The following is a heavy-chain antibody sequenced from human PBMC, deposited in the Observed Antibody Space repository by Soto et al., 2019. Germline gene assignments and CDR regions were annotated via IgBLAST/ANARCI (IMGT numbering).Heavy chain of an antibody. J-gene: IGHJ4*02. CDR2: ISAYNGNT. Sequence: ASVKVSCKASGYTFTSYGISWVRQAPGQGLEWMGWISAYNGNTNYAQKLQGRVTMTTDTSTSTAYMELRSLRSDDTAVYYCARSHSSSWSKKLFVDDCGQGTLVTVSS. CDR3: ARSHSSSWSKKLFVDD. V-gene: IGHV1-18*01. D-gene: IGHD6-13*01. CDR1: GYTFTSYG.